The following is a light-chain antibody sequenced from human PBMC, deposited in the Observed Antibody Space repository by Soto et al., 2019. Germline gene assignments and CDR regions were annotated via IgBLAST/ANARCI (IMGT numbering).Light chain of an antibody. Sequence: DIELTQSPGTLSLSPGERATLSCRASQSITNSYLAWYQQKPDQAPRLLVYGASSRDTGIPDRFSGSGSGTDFTLTISSLEPEDFAMYYCQQYGSSRFTFGPGTKVDIK. CDR1: QSITNSY. V-gene: IGKV3-20*01. CDR3: QQYGSSRFT. J-gene: IGKJ3*01. CDR2: GAS.